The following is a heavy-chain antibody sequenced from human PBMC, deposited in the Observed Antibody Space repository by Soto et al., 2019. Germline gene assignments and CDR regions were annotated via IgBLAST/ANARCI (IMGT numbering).Heavy chain of an antibody. Sequence: EVQLVESGGGLVQPGGSLRLSCAASGFRFSIYSMNWVRQAPGKGLEWSAYITSDTNTIKNADSVKGRFTISRDNGKNSVYLQMNSLRDEDTAVYYCARSVEGHFDYWGQGTVVTVSA. CDR3: ARSVEGHFDY. D-gene: IGHD6-19*01. CDR2: ITSDTNTI. J-gene: IGHJ4*02. CDR1: GFRFSIYS. V-gene: IGHV3-48*02.